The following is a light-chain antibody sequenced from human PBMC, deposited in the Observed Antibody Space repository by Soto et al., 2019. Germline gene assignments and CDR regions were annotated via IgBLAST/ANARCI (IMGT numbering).Light chain of an antibody. Sequence: QSVLTQPPSASGSPGQSVTISCTGTSSDVGNYNSVSWYQQHPGKAPKLMIYEVTKRPSGVPDRFSGSKSGDTASLTVSGLQADDEAEYYCSSYAGSTNYVVFGGGTQLTVL. CDR3: SSYAGSTNYVV. J-gene: IGLJ2*01. CDR2: EVT. CDR1: SSDVGNYNS. V-gene: IGLV2-8*01.